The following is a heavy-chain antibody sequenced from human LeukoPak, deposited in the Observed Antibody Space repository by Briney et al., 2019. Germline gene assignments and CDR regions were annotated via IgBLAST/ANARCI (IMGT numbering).Heavy chain of an antibody. V-gene: IGHV3-23*01. CDR1: GFTFSSYA. Sequence: PGGSLRLSCAASGFTFSSYAMSWVRQAPGKGLEWVSAISGSGGSTYYADSVKGRFTISRDNSKNTLYLQMNSLRAEDTAVYYCARDVGRYDYVWGSYRSHFDYWGQGTLVTVSS. CDR3: ARDVGRYDYVWGSYRSHFDY. J-gene: IGHJ4*02. CDR2: ISGSGGST. D-gene: IGHD3-16*02.